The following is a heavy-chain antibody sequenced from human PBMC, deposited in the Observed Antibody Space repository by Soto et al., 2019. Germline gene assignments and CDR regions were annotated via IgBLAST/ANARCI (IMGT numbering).Heavy chain of an antibody. CDR1: GYTFSNYR. CDR2: ISGSSSSI. CDR3: ARQYGDNYMHW. Sequence: EVQLVESGGGLVKPGGSLRLSCVASGYTFSNYRINWVRQAPGKGLEWVSSISGSSSSIYYAESLKGRFTISRDNAKNSLYLHMHSLRVEHTAVYYCARQYGDNYMHWWCTGNTVALPS. D-gene: IGHD4-17*01. V-gene: IGHV3-21*04. J-gene: IGHJ6*03.